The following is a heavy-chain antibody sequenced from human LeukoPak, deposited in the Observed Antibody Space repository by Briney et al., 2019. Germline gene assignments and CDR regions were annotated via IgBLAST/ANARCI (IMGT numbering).Heavy chain of an antibody. CDR1: GYTFTSYD. CDR3: ARRYCSGGSCYGRQRGYWFDP. D-gene: IGHD2-15*01. Sequence: ASVKVSCKASGYTFTSYDINWVRQATGQGLEWMGWMSPNSGNTGYAQKFQGRVTMTRNTSISTAYMELSSLRSEDTAVYYCARRYCSGGSCYGRQRGYWFDPWGQGTLVTVSS. CDR2: MSPNSGNT. V-gene: IGHV1-8*01. J-gene: IGHJ5*02.